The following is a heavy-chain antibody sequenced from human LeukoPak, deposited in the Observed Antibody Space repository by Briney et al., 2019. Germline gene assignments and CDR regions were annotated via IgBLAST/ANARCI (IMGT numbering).Heavy chain of an antibody. Sequence: EASMKVSCKSSGFTFTDYDINWVRQAPGQGLEWMGCISPHSTFTSSPQNFQGRVTMTRDQSTSTAYIELTNLTPDDTAVYYGAREGNDLFSNDFDYWGQRTLVTVSS. CDR1: GFTFTDYD. D-gene: IGHD1-1*01. CDR2: ISPHSTFT. J-gene: IGHJ4*02. CDR3: AREGNDLFSNDFDY. V-gene: IGHV1-2*02.